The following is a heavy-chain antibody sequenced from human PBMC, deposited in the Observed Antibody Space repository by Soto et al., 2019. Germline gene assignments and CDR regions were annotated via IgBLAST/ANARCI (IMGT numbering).Heavy chain of an antibody. Sequence: QMQLVQSGPEVKKPGTSVKVSCKASGFTFTSSAVQWVRQARGQRLEWIGWIVVGSGNTNYAQKFQERVTITRDMSTSTAYMELSSLRSEDTAXYXXXXXXXXXXXXXXXXXWGQGTMVTVSS. CDR1: GFTFTSSA. J-gene: IGHJ3*02. V-gene: IGHV1-58*01. CDR2: IVVGSGNT. CDR3: XXXXXXXXXXXXXXX.